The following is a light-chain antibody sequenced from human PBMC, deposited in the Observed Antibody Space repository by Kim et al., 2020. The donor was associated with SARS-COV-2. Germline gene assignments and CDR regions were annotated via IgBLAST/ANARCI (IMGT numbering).Light chain of an antibody. V-gene: IGLV3-21*01. CDR2: YDR. J-gene: IGLJ1*01. CDR3: QVWDTDTDHYV. CDR1: NIGGHS. Sequence: AQGKTARITCGGNNIGGHSVHWYQRKPGQAPVLVMYYDRDRPSGIPERFSGSKSASTATLTISRVEAGDEADYYCQVWDTDTDHYVFGTGTKVTVL.